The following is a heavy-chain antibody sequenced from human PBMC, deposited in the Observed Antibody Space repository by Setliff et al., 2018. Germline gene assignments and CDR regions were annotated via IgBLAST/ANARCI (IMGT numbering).Heavy chain of an antibody. CDR2: IHYSGTT. V-gene: IGHV4-59*11. J-gene: IGHJ4*02. D-gene: IGHD2-15*01. CDR1: GGSSSSHY. Sequence: SETLSLTCTVSGGSSSSHYWSWIRQPPGKGLEWIGYIHYSGTTNYNPSLKSRVTLSLDTAKNQFSLELRAVTAADTALYYCARENGYCSGGACYLMFDYWGQGTLVTVSS. CDR3: ARENGYCSGGACYLMFDY.